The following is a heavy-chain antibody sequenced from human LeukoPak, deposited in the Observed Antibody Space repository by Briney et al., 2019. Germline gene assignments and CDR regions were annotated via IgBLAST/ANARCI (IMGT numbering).Heavy chain of an antibody. CDR2: ISSSGSTI. J-gene: IGHJ3*02. CDR3: ARDLGIVVQERAFDI. V-gene: IGHV3-48*03. Sequence: GGSLRLSCAASGLTFSSYEMNWVRQAPGKGLEWVSYISSSGSTIYYADSVKGRFTISRDNAKNSLYLQMNSLRAEDTAVYYCARDLGIVVQERAFDIWGQGTMVTVSS. D-gene: IGHD2-2*03. CDR1: GLTFSSYE.